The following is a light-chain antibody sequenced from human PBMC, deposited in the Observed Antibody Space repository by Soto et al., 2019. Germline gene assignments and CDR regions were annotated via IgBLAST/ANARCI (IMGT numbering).Light chain of an antibody. J-gene: IGKJ3*01. CDR1: QDISNY. Sequence: DIQMTQSPSSLSASVGDRVTITCRASQDISNYLAWYQQKPGKVPKLLIYAASTLQSGAPSRFSGSGSGKDFTLTISSLQPEDVATYYCQKYNSAPSTFGPGTKVDIK. CDR2: AAS. CDR3: QKYNSAPST. V-gene: IGKV1-27*01.